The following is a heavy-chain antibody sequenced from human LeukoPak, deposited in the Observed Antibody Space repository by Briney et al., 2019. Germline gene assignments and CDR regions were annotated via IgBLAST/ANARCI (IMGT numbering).Heavy chain of an antibody. CDR2: INPNSGGT. CDR1: GYTITGYY. V-gene: IGHV1-2*02. J-gene: IGHJ4*02. CDR3: ASGPVWFGELFRDY. D-gene: IGHD3-10*01. Sequence: ASMKPSCKPSGYTITGYYMHWVRQAPGQRLKWMRWINPNSGGTNYAQKFQGRVTMTRDTSISTACMELSRLRSDDTAVYYCASGPVWFGELFRDYWGQGTLVTVSS.